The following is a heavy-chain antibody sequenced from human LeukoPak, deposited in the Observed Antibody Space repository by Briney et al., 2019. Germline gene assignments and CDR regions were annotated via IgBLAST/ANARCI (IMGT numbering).Heavy chain of an antibody. CDR3: ARDVLYLGYGGNPADP. CDR2: INPNSGGT. Sequence: GASVKVSCKASGYTFTGYYMHWVRQAPGQGLEWMGWINPNSGGTNYAQKFQGRVTMTRDTSISTAYMELSRLRSEDTAVYYCARDVLYLGYGGNPADPWGQGTLVTVSS. CDR1: GYTFTGYY. J-gene: IGHJ5*02. V-gene: IGHV1-2*02. D-gene: IGHD4-23*01.